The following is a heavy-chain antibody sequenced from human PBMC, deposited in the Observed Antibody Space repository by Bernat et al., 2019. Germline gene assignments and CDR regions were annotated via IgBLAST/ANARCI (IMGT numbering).Heavy chain of an antibody. D-gene: IGHD5-12*01. J-gene: IGHJ4*02. CDR2: ISYDGSNK. Sequence: QVQLVESGGGVVQPGRSLRLSCAASGFTFSSYAMHWVRQAPGKGLEWVAVISYDGSNKYYADSVKGRFTISRDNSKNTLYLQMNSLRAEDTAVYYCANGVVATGGLDYWGQGTLVTVSS. CDR1: GFTFSSYA. CDR3: ANGVVATGGLDY. V-gene: IGHV3-30*01.